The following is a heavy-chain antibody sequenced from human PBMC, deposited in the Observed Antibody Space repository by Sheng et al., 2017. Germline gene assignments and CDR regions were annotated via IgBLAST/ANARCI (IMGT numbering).Heavy chain of an antibody. Sequence: QVQLVESGGGVVQPGRSLRFSCAASGFTFSSYAMHWVRQAPGKGLEWVAVISYDGSNKYYADSVKGRFTISRDNSKNTLYLQMNSLRAEDTAVYYCARGSRGFLEWLLLAAFDIWGQGTMVTVSS. CDR1: GFTFSSYA. D-gene: IGHD3-3*01. J-gene: IGHJ3*02. CDR2: ISYDGSNK. V-gene: IGHV3-30*04. CDR3: ARGSRGFLEWLLLAAFDI.